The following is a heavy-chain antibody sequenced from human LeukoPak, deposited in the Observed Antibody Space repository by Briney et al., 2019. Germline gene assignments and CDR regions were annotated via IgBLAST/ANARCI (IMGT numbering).Heavy chain of an antibody. CDR1: GYTFTGYY. J-gene: IGHJ4*02. CDR3: AREESSGWYGSDY. V-gene: IGHV1-2*02. CDR2: INPNSGGT. Sequence: ASVKVSCKASGYTFTGYYMHWVRQAPGQGLEWMGWINPNSGGTNYAQKFQGRVTMTRDTSISTAYMELSRLRSDDTAVYYCAREESSGWYGSDYWGQGTLVTVSS. D-gene: IGHD6-19*01.